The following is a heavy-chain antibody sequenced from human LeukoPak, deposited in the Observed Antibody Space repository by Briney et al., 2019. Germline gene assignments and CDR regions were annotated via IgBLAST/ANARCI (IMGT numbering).Heavy chain of an antibody. CDR1: GGSISSYC. D-gene: IGHD2-2*01. J-gene: IGHJ4*02. CDR3: ARVRKDCSSTSCYQTFDY. V-gene: IGHV4-59*01. Sequence: SETLSLSCTVSGGSISSYCWSWIRQPPGKGLEWIGYIYYSGSTNYNPSLKSRVTISVDTSKNQFSLKLSSVTAADTAVYYCARVRKDCSSTSCYQTFDYWGQGTLVTVSS. CDR2: IYYSGST.